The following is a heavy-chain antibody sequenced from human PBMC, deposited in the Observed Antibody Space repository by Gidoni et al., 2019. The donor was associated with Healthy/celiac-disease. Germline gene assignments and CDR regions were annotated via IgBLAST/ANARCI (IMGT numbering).Heavy chain of an antibody. Sequence: QVQLVQSGAEVKKPGASVKVSYKASGYTFPSYGISWVRQARGQGLEWMGWISAYNGNTNYAQKLQGRVTMTTETSTSTAYMELRSLRSDDTAVYYCAREGCTNGVCGYGRDVWGQGTTVTVSS. D-gene: IGHD2-8*01. CDR1: GYTFPSYG. CDR2: ISAYNGNT. CDR3: AREGCTNGVCGYGRDV. J-gene: IGHJ6*02. V-gene: IGHV1-18*01.